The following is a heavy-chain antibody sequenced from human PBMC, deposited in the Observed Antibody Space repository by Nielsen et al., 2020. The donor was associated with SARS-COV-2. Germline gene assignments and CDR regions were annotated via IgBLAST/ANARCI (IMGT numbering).Heavy chain of an antibody. V-gene: IGHV2-5*02. CDR2: IYWDDDK. CDR1: GFSLTTIGMG. Sequence: SGPTLVKPTQTLTLTCTFSGFSLTTIGMGVGWIRQPPGKALECLALIYWDDDKRHSPSLKNRLTITKDTSKNQVVLTMTNMDPVDTAAYYCARAQYSSGIDYWGQVTLVTVSS. D-gene: IGHD6-19*01. J-gene: IGHJ4*02. CDR3: ARAQYSSGIDY.